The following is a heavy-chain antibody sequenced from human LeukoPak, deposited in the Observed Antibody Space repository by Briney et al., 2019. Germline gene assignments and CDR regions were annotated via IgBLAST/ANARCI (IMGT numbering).Heavy chain of an antibody. CDR3: ATLDRGGAFDI. CDR2: IWYDGSHK. Sequence: GGSLRLSCAASGFTFNTYGMRWVRQAPGKGLEWVAVIWYDGSHKDYADSVKGRFTISRDNSKNMLYLQMNSLRAEDTAVYYCATLDRGGAFDIWGQGTMATVSS. J-gene: IGHJ3*02. D-gene: IGHD3-16*01. CDR1: GFTFNTYG. V-gene: IGHV3-33*01.